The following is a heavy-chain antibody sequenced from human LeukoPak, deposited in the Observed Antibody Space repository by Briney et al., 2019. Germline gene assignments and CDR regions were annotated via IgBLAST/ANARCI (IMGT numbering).Heavy chain of an antibody. CDR2: ISSSGSTI. CDR1: GFTFSDYY. D-gene: IGHD3-10*01. Sequence: GGSLRPSCAASGFTFSDYYMSWIRQAPGKGLEWVSYISSSGSTIYYADSVKGRSTISRDNAKNSLYLQVNSLRAEDTAVYYCARDIYGSGPPVGDTIDYWGQGTLVTVSS. CDR3: ARDIYGSGPPVGDTIDY. V-gene: IGHV3-11*04. J-gene: IGHJ4*02.